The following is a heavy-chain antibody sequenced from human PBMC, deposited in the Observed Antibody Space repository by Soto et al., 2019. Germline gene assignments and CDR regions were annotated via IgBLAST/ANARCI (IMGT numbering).Heavy chain of an antibody. V-gene: IGHV3-33*01. J-gene: IGHJ4*02. CDR3: ARGDSSGLLGDY. Sequence: QVQVVESGGGVVQPGRSLRLSCAASGFTFSSSGMHWVRQAPGKGLEWVAVIWYDGSYRYYADSVKGRFTISRDNSKNTLYLQMNSLRAEDTAAYYCARGDSSGLLGDYWGQGTLVTVSS. D-gene: IGHD3-22*01. CDR1: GFTFSSSG. CDR2: IWYDGSYR.